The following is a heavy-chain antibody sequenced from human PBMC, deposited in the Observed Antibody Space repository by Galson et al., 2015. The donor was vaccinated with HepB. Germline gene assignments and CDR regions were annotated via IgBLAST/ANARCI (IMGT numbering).Heavy chain of an antibody. CDR1: GFTFSSYA. CDR2: ISGSGGST. J-gene: IGHJ6*02. V-gene: IGHV3-23*01. D-gene: IGHD3-3*01. CDR3: AKDCFGAYYYYYGMDV. Sequence: SLRLSCAASGFTFSSYAMSWVRQAPGKGLEWVSAISGSGGSTYYADSVKGRFTISRDNSKNTLYLQMNSLRAEDTAVYYCAKDCFGAYYYYYGMDVWGQGTTVTVSS.